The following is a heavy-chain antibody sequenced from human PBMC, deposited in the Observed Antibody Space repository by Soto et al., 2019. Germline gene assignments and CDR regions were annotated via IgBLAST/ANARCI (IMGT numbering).Heavy chain of an antibody. Sequence: EVQLVESGGGLVQPGGSLRLSCAASGFTLSDHFVDWVRQAPGKGLEWVGRTRNKANSYTTEYAASVKGRFTISRDDSKKPLYLQMNSLTPEATAVYYCARVTRGGYYFDYWGQGALVTVSS. J-gene: IGHJ4*02. D-gene: IGHD3-3*01. V-gene: IGHV3-72*01. CDR1: GFTLSDHF. CDR2: TRNKANSYTT. CDR3: ARVTRGGYYFDY.